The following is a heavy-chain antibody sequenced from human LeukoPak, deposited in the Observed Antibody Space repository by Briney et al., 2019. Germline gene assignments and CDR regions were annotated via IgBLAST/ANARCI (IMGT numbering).Heavy chain of an antibody. CDR1: GGSISSYY. CDR2: IYDSGST. Sequence: PSETLSLTCTVSGGSISSYYWSWIRQPPGKGLEWIGYIYDSGSTNYNPSLKSRVTISVDTSKNQFSLKLSSVTAADTAVYYCARVGGTNYYYYGMDVWGQGTTVTVSS. V-gene: IGHV4-59*01. J-gene: IGHJ6*02. D-gene: IGHD1-1*01. CDR3: ARVGGTNYYYYGMDV.